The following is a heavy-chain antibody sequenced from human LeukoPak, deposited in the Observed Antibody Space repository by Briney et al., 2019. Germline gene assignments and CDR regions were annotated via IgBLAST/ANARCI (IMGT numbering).Heavy chain of an antibody. D-gene: IGHD3-10*01. V-gene: IGHV4-39*07. CDR1: GGSISSSSFY. J-gene: IGHJ5*02. CDR2: IYYSGNT. Sequence: SETLSLICTVSGGSISSSSFYWGWIRQSRGKGLEWIGSIYYSGNTYYNPSLKSRVTISVDTSENQFSLKLGSVTAADTAVYYCARDRHYYYGSGSYCGEFDPWGQGTLVTVSS. CDR3: ARDRHYYYGSGSYCGEFDP.